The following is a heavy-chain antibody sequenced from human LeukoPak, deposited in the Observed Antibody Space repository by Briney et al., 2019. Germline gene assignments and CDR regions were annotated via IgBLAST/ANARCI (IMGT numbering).Heavy chain of an antibody. J-gene: IGHJ6*03. CDR3: AKVGAYRNYYYMDV. CDR2: ISGSGGST. CDR1: GFTFSSYG. D-gene: IGHD3-10*01. V-gene: IGHV3-23*01. Sequence: GGSLRLSCAASGFTFSSYGMSWVRQAPGKGLEWVSAISGSGGSTYYADSVKGRFTISRDNSKNTLYLQMNSLRAEDTAVYYCAKVGAYRNYYYMDVWGKGTTVTISS.